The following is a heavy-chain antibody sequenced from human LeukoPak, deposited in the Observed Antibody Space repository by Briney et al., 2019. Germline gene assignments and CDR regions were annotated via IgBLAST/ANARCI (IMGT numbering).Heavy chain of an antibody. CDR3: ARPPGIAAAWLDP. D-gene: IGHD6-13*01. V-gene: IGHV4-39*01. CDR1: GGSISSSSYN. Sequence: SETLSLTCTVSGGSISSSSYNWAWIRQPPGTGLEWIGNIDYIGGTYYNPSLKSRVTISVDTSKDQFSLKLSSLTAADTGVYYCARPPGIAAAWLDPWGQGTLVTVSS. J-gene: IGHJ5*02. CDR2: IDYIGGT.